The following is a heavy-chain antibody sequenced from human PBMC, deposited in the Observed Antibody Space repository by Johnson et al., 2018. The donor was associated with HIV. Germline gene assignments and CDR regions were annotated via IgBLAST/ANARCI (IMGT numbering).Heavy chain of an antibody. V-gene: IGHV3-11*04. Sequence: QVQLVESGGGLVKPGGSLRLSCAASGFTFSDYYMSWIRQAPGKGLEWSSYISGGGSAIYYADSVRGRFTISRDNAKNSLYLQMNSLRAEDTAVYYCARDRVGATAFDVWGQGTLVTVSS. CDR2: ISGGGSAI. CDR3: ARDRVGATAFDV. J-gene: IGHJ3*01. CDR1: GFTFSDYY. D-gene: IGHD1-26*01.